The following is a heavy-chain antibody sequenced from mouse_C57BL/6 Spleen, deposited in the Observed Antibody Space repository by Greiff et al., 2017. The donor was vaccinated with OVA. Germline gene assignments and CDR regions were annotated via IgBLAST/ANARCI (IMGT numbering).Heavy chain of an antibody. D-gene: IGHD2-5*01. CDR2: INDGGSYT. CDR3: ARDRDYSNWYFDV. J-gene: IGHJ1*03. Sequence: EVKLVESGGGLVKPGGSLKLSCAASGFTFSSYAMSWVRQTPEKRLEWVATINDGGSYTDYPANVKGRFTISRDNAKKNLYLQMSHLKSEDTAMYYCARDRDYSNWYFDVWGTGTTVTVAS. V-gene: IGHV5-4*01. CDR1: GFTFSSYA.